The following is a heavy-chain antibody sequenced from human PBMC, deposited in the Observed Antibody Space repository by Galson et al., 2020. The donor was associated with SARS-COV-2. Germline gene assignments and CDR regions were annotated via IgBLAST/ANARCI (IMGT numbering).Heavy chain of an antibody. CDR1: GYSISSGYY. D-gene: IGHD3-10*02. V-gene: IGHV4-38-2*02. CDR3: ARDYVAGAGAFDY. J-gene: IGHJ4*02. CDR2: IYHSGSP. Sequence: TSETLSLTCAVSGYSISSGYYWGWIRQPPGKGLAGSGSIYHSGSPHYNPSLKRRVTISVDTSKNQFSLKLSSVTAADTAANYCARDYVAGAGAFDYWGQGTLVTVSS.